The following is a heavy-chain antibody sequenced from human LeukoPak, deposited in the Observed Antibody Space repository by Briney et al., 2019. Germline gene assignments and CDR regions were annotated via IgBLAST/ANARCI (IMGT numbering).Heavy chain of an antibody. CDR2: IRSDGSHT. D-gene: IGHD1-1*01. J-gene: IGHJ4*02. Sequence: GGSLRLSCGASGFVFNTHDMHWVRQAPGKGLEWVAFIRSDGSHTYYTDSVRGRFTITRDNSKNTLYLQMNSLRAEDTAVYYCARDRSTGLEDYWGQGTLVTVSS. CDR1: GFVFNTHD. CDR3: ARDRSTGLEDY. V-gene: IGHV3-30*02.